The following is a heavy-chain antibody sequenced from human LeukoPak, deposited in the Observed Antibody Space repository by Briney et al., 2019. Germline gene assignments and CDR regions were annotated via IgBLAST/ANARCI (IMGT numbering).Heavy chain of an antibody. CDR2: IYWNDDK. Sequence: ASGPTLVNPTQTLTLTCTFSGFSLSTSGVGVGWIRQPPGKALEWLALIYWNDDKRYSPSLKSRLTITKDTSKNQVVLTMTNMDPVDTATYYCAHRDYYGSSGFWAFDIWGQGTMVTVSS. V-gene: IGHV2-5*01. CDR3: AHRDYYGSSGFWAFDI. D-gene: IGHD3-22*01. J-gene: IGHJ3*02. CDR1: GFSLSTSGVG.